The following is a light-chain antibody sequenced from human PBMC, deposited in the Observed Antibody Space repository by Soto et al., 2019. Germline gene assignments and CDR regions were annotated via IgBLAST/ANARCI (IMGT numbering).Light chain of an antibody. V-gene: IGLV3-21*04. Sequence: SYELTQPPSVSVAPGQTASITCEGNNIGTKSVHWNQQKPGQAPVLVIYNDSGRPSGVPERFSGSNSGNTATLTISRVEAGDEADYYCQVWDSRSDHRVFGGGTKVTVL. CDR3: QVWDSRSDHRV. CDR2: NDS. CDR1: NIGTKS. J-gene: IGLJ2*01.